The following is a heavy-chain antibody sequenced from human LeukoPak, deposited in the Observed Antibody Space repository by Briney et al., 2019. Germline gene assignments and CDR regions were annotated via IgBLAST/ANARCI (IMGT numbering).Heavy chain of an antibody. CDR2: IYYSGNT. CDR3: ARQGISTRYCSGGSCYGTDLNWFDP. CDR1: GGSISSYY. J-gene: IGHJ5*02. D-gene: IGHD2-15*01. V-gene: IGHV4-59*08. Sequence: SETLSLTCTVSGGSISSYYWSWIRQPPGKGLEWIGYIYYSGNTNYNPSLKSRVTISVDTSKNQFSLKLSSVTAADTAVYYCARQGISTRYCSGGSCYGTDLNWFDPWGQGTLVIVSS.